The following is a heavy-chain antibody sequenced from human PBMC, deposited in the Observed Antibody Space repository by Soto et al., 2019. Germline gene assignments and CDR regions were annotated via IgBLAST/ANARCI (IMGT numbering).Heavy chain of an antibody. CDR3: AKGSGGSSYSWVDY. V-gene: IGHV3-23*01. Sequence: GGSLRLSCAASGFTFSSYAMSWVRQAPGNRLEWVSVFSGSGDSTYYADSVKGRFTISRDNSKNTLYLQMNSLRAEDTAVYYCAKGSGGSSYSWVDYWGQGTLVTVSS. J-gene: IGHJ4*02. CDR1: GFTFSSYA. D-gene: IGHD2-15*01. CDR2: FSGSGDST.